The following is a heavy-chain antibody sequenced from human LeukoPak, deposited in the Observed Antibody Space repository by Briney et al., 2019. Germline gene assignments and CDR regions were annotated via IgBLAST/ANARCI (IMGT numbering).Heavy chain of an antibody. CDR3: ARDGRQQLANWFDP. J-gene: IGHJ5*02. D-gene: IGHD6-13*01. V-gene: IGHV1-69*13. CDR2: ISPIFGSA. CDR1: GGTFNSYA. Sequence: ASVKVSCKASGGTFNSYAINWVRQAPGQGLEWMGGISPIFGSANYAQKFQGRVTITADESTSTAYMELSSLRSEDTAVYYCARDGRQQLANWFDPWGQGTLVTVSS.